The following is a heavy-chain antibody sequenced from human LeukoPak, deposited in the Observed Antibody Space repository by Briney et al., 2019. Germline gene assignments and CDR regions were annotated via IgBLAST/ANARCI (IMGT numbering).Heavy chain of an antibody. J-gene: IGHJ5*02. CDR1: GGTFSSYA. D-gene: IGHD2-2*01. V-gene: IGHV1-69*13. CDR3: ARDIGSTSWVDP. Sequence: GASVKVSCKASGGTFSSYAISWVRQAPGQGLEWMGGIIPIFGTANYAQKFQGRVTITADESTSTAYMELSSLRSEDAAVYYCARDIGSTSWVDPWGQGTLVTVSS. CDR2: IIPIFGTA.